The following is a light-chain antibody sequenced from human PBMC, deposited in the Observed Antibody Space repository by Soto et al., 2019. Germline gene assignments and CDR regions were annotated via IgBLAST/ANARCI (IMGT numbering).Light chain of an antibody. CDR2: KTS. Sequence: DIQMTQSPSTLSAGVGDRVTITCRASQRVSIWLAWYQQKPGKAPNLLIYKTSSLQSGVPSRFSGSGSGTEFSLSVSGLQPEDSATYDCLQHHGYSAWSFGQGTKVEIK. J-gene: IGKJ1*01. CDR3: LQHHGYSAWS. CDR1: QRVSIW. V-gene: IGKV1-5*03.